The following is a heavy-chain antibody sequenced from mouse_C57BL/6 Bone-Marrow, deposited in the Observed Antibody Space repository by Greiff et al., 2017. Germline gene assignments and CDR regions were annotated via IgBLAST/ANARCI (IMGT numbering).Heavy chain of an antibody. V-gene: IGHV1-18*01. CDR1: GYTFTDSN. D-gene: IGHD2-4*01. CDR3: ARFYYDYDVGCYYFDY. CDR2: INPNNGGT. J-gene: IGHJ2*01. Sequence: EVQLQQSGPELVKPGASVKIPCKASGYTFTDSNMDWVKQSHGKSLEWIGDINPNNGGTIYNQKFKGKATLTVDKSSSTAYMELRSLTSEDTAVYYCARFYYDYDVGCYYFDYWGQGTTLTVSS.